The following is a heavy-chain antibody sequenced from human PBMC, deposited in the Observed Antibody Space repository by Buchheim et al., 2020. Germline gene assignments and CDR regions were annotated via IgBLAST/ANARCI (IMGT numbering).Heavy chain of an antibody. Sequence: EVQLVESGGGLVQPGGSLRLSCAASGFTVSNNYMSWVRQAPGKGLEWVSVIYTGGSTYFADSVKGRFTISRDNSKNKLYLQMNSLRAEDTAVYYCARAGGYSFYGMDVWGQGTT. J-gene: IGHJ6*02. D-gene: IGHD5-18*01. CDR3: ARAGGYSFYGMDV. CDR1: GFTVSNNY. CDR2: IYTGGST. V-gene: IGHV3-66*01.